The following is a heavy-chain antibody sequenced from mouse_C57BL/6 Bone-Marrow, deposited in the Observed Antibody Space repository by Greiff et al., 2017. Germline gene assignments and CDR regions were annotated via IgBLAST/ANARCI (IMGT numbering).Heavy chain of an antibody. CDR2: IWSGGST. J-gene: IGHJ3*01. CDR3: ARVWWFAY. Sequence: VQLQQSGPGLVQPSQSLSITCTVSGFSLTSYGVHWVRQSPGKGLEWLGVIWSGGSTDYNAAFISRLSISKDNSKSQVFFKMNSLQADDTAIYYCARVWWFAYWGQGTLVTVSA. CDR1: GFSLTSYG. V-gene: IGHV2-2*01.